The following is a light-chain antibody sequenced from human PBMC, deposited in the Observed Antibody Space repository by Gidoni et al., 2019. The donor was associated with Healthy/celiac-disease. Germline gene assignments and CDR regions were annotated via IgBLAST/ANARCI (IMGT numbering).Light chain of an antibody. CDR3: QQYDNLPRT. J-gene: IGKJ1*01. CDR1: QGSSNY. CDR2: DAS. V-gene: IGKV1-33*01. Sequence: DIQMTQSPSSLSASVGDRVTITCQARQGSSNYLNWYQQKPGKDTKLLIYDASNLETGVPARCSGSGAGTDFNFNISSLQPEESATYYCQQYDNLPRTFGQGTKVEIK.